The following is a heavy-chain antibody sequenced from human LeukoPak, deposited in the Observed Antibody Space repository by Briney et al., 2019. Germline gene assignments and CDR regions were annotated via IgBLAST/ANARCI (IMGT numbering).Heavy chain of an antibody. CDR3: ARMKVIKGASLDY. Sequence: GGSLRLSCAASGFTFDDYAMHWVRQAPGKGLEWVAVISFDETKKYYADSVKGRFTISRDNSNNTLFLQMNSVKTEDTAVYFCARMKVIKGASLDYWGQGSLVTVSS. D-gene: IGHD2-21*01. CDR2: ISFDETKK. J-gene: IGHJ4*02. CDR1: GFTFDDYA. V-gene: IGHV3-30-3*01.